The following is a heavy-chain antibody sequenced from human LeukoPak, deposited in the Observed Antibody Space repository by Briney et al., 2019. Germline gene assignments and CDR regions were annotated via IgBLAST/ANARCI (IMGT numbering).Heavy chain of an antibody. CDR1: GFTFSDYY. CDR3: ARGFRRGYSYGYNLDY. CDR2: ISSSGSTI. V-gene: IGHV3-11*04. J-gene: IGHJ4*02. Sequence: GGSLRLSCAASGFTFSDYYMSWIRQAPGKGLEWVSYISSSGSTIYYADSVKGRFTISRDNAKNSLYLQMNSLRAEDTAVYYCARGFRRGYSYGYNLDYWGQGTLVTVSS. D-gene: IGHD5-18*01.